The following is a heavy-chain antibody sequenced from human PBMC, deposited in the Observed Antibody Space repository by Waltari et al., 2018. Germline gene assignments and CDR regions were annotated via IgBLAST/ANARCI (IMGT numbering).Heavy chain of an antibody. J-gene: IGHJ4*02. CDR3: ANFPGGVGMPDY. CDR1: GFPFSSYA. Sequence: EVQLLESGGGLVQPGGSLRLSCAASGFPFSSYAMSWVRQAPGKVLDGVSFIYSGGSRYYADSVKGRVTISRDNSKHTLYLQMNSLRAEDTAVYYCANFPGGVGMPDYWGQGTLVTVSS. D-gene: IGHD1-26*01. CDR2: IYSGGSR. V-gene: IGHV3-23*03.